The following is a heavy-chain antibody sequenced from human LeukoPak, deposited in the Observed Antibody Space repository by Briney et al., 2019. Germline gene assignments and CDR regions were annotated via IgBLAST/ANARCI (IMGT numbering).Heavy chain of an antibody. D-gene: IGHD6-13*01. CDR3: ARLDSLYSSPKVDY. J-gene: IGHJ4*02. Sequence: GASVKVSCKASGYTFTGYYMHWVRQAPGQGLEWMGWINPNSGGTNYAQKFQGRVTMTRDTSISTAYMELSRLRSDDTAVYYCARLDSLYSSPKVDYWGQGTLVTVSS. CDR1: GYTFTGYY. V-gene: IGHV1-2*02. CDR2: INPNSGGT.